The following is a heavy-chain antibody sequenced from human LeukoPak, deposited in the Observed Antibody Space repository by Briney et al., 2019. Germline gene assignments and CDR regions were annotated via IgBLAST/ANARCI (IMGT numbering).Heavy chain of an antibody. CDR3: ARNLYYYDSSGYYYY. D-gene: IGHD3-22*01. Sequence: GGSLRLSCAASGFTVSSNYMSWVRHAPGEGLEWVSAIYTGGSTYYAGSVKGRFTISRDNSKNTLYLQMNSLRAEDTAVYYCARNLYYYDSSGYYYYWGQGTLVTVSS. CDR1: GFTVSSNY. V-gene: IGHV3-66*01. J-gene: IGHJ4*02. CDR2: IYTGGST.